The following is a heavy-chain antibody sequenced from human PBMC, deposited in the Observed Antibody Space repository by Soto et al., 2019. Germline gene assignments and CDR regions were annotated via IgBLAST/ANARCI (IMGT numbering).Heavy chain of an antibody. V-gene: IGHV3-7*01. CDR3: ARDGVAAGLYLDN. J-gene: IGHJ4*02. CDR2: KNKDGSEK. D-gene: IGHD6-19*01. CDR1: GFVFRRYW. Sequence: GGSLRLSCAACGFVFRRYWMSWVRQAPGQGLEWVDNKNKDGSEKYYVDSVRGRFIISRDNAENSLYLQMNSLRAEDTALYYCARDGVAAGLYLDNWGQGTLVTVSS.